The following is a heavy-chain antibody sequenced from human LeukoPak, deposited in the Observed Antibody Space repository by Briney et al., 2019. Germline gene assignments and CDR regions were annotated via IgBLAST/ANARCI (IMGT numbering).Heavy chain of an antibody. D-gene: IGHD6-13*01. V-gene: IGHV4-59*01. CDR2: IYYSGST. J-gene: IGHJ4*02. Sequence: PSETLSLTCTVSGGSTSSYYWSWIRQPPGKGLEWIGYIYYSGSTNYNPSLKSRVTISVDTSKNQFSLKLSSVTAADTAVYYCARGPGYSSSWYLSHYFDYWGQGTLVTVSS. CDR1: GGSTSSYY. CDR3: ARGPGYSSSWYLSHYFDY.